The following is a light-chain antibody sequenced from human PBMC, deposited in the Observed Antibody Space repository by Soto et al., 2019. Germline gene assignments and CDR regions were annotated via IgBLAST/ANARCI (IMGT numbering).Light chain of an antibody. CDR2: EVS. CDR3: AAWDDNLRGYWV. V-gene: IGLV2-18*01. Sequence: QSVLTQPPSVSGSPGQSVTISCTGTSTDFVSYNRVSWYQQPPGTAPKLMIYEVSKRPSGVPDRFSGSKSGNTASLTISGLQAADEADYYCAAWDDNLRGYWVFGGGTKLTVL. CDR1: STDFVSYNR. J-gene: IGLJ2*01.